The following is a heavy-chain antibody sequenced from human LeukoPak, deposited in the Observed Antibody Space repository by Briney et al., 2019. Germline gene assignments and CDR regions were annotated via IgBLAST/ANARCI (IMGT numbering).Heavy chain of an antibody. CDR2: IKQDGSVK. D-gene: IGHD5-12*01. CDR3: VRGGYGPDY. Sequence: GGSLRLSCAASGFTFSTYWMSGLRQAPGKGRDWVANIKQDGSVKNYVDSVKGRFTISRDNAKNSLYLQMNSLRADDTAMYYCVRGGYGPDYWGQGTLVTVSS. CDR1: GFTFSTYW. J-gene: IGHJ4*02. V-gene: IGHV3-7*03.